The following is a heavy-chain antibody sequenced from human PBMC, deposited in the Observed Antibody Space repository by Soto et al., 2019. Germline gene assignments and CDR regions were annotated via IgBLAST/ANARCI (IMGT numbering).Heavy chain of an antibody. CDR3: TRRRWELPDGYGMDV. V-gene: IGHV3-73*01. Sequence: GGSLRLSCAASGFTFSSYGMHWVRQAPGKGLEWVGRIRSKANSYATAYAASVKGRFTISRDDSKNTAYLQMNSLKTEDTAVYYCTRRRWELPDGYGMDVWGQGTTVTVSS. D-gene: IGHD1-26*01. CDR2: IRSKANSYAT. J-gene: IGHJ6*02. CDR1: GFTFSSYG.